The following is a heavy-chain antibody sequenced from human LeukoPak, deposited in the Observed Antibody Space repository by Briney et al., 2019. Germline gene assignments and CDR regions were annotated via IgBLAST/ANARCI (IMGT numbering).Heavy chain of an antibody. CDR3: ARDRVTIFGVVINGYYFDY. V-gene: IGHV1-69*04. Sequence: SVKVSCKASGGTFSSYAISWVRQAPGQGLEWMGRIIPILGIANYAQKFQGRVTITADKSTSTAYMELSSLRSEDTAVYYCARDRVTIFGVVINGYYFDYWGQGTLVTVSS. CDR1: GGTFSSYA. CDR2: IIPILGIA. D-gene: IGHD3-3*01. J-gene: IGHJ4*02.